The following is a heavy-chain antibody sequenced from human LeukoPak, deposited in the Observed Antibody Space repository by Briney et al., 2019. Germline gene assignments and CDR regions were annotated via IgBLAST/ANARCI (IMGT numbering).Heavy chain of an antibody. CDR1: GGSIRSNSYY. D-gene: IGHD2-15*01. Sequence: SETLSLTCTVSGGSIRSNSYYWGWIRQPPGKGLEWIGSIYFSGNTYYNPSLKSRVTISVDTSKNQFSLKLSSVTAADTAVYYCASAAPMIHAFDIWGQGTMVTVSS. CDR3: ASAAPMIHAFDI. V-gene: IGHV4-39*07. J-gene: IGHJ3*02. CDR2: IYFSGNT.